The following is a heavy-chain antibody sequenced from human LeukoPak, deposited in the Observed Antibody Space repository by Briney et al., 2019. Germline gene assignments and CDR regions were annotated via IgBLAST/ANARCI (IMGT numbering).Heavy chain of an antibody. CDR1: GGTFSSYA. CDR2: IIPIFGTT. Sequence: SVKVSCKTSGGTFSSYAISWVQQAPGQGLEWMGGIIPIFGTTNYAQRFQGRVTITTDESTSTVYMELSSLRSADTAVYYCARAVSPTEDIVVAVVQGPYYMDVWGKGTTVTVSS. CDR3: ARAVSPTEDIVVAVVQGPYYMDV. V-gene: IGHV1-69*05. D-gene: IGHD2-15*01. J-gene: IGHJ6*03.